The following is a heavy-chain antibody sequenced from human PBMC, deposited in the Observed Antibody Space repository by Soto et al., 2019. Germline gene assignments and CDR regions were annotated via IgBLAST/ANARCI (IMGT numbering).Heavy chain of an antibody. CDR1: GFTFSNYG. Sequence: QVQLVESGGGVVQPGRSLRLSCAASGFTFSNYGMHWVRQAPGKGLEWVAVMSYDGTSKYYADSVKGRFTISSDNSKNTLYRQMNSVRAEDTAMYYCAKSYFGSGSYFDYWGHGTLVTVSS. D-gene: IGHD3-10*01. V-gene: IGHV3-30*18. CDR2: MSYDGTSK. J-gene: IGHJ4*01. CDR3: AKSYFGSGSYFDY.